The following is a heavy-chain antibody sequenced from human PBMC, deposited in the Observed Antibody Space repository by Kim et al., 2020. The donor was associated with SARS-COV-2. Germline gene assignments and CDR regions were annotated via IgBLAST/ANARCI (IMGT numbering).Heavy chain of an antibody. CDR3: AREGITMVQGVIRYYYGMDV. CDR1: GYTFTSYD. CDR2: MNPNSGNT. J-gene: IGHJ6*02. D-gene: IGHD3-10*01. V-gene: IGHV1-8*01. Sequence: ASVKVSCKASGYTFTSYDINWVRQATGQGLEWMGWMNPNSGNTGYAQKFQGRVTMTRNTSISTAYMELSSLRSEDTAVYYCAREGITMVQGVIRYYYGMDVWGRGTTLTVSS.